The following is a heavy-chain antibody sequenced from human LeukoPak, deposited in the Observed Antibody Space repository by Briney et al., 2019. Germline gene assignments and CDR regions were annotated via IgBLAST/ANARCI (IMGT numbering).Heavy chain of an antibody. J-gene: IGHJ4*02. V-gene: IGHV1-69*10. Sequence: SVKVSCKASGGTFSSYAISWVRQAPGQGLEWMGGINPILGTANYAQKFQGRVTITADKSTSTAYMELSCLRSEDTAVYYCARVPADDYYGSGSTGDYWGQGTLVTVSS. CDR2: INPILGTA. CDR1: GGTFSSYA. CDR3: ARVPADDYYGSGSTGDY. D-gene: IGHD3-10*01.